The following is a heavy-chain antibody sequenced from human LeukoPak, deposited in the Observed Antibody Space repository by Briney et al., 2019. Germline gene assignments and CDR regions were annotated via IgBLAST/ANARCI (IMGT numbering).Heavy chain of an antibody. D-gene: IGHD1-14*01. CDR1: GFTVSNNY. V-gene: IGHV3-53*01. J-gene: IGHJ4*02. Sequence: GGSLRLCYAASGFTVSNNYMSRVRQAPGKGLEWVSIIYDGGRTYYADSVRGRFTISRDNSKNMLYLQMSSLRAEDTAVYYCARGPGISWLQYWGQGTLVTVSS. CDR2: IYDGGRT. CDR3: ARGPGISWLQY.